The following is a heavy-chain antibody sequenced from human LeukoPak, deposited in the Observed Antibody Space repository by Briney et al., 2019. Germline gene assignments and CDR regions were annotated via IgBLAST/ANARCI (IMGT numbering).Heavy chain of an antibody. V-gene: IGHV3-30*04. CDR3: AKGSSSWDYFDY. Sequence: GGSLRLSCAGSGFSFSSYTMHWVRQAPGKGLEWVAIISYDGTNEYYADSVKGRFTISRDNSKNTLYLQMNSLRAEDTAVYYCAKGSSSWDYFDYWGQGTLVTVSS. J-gene: IGHJ4*02. CDR1: GFSFSSYT. D-gene: IGHD6-13*01. CDR2: ISYDGTNE.